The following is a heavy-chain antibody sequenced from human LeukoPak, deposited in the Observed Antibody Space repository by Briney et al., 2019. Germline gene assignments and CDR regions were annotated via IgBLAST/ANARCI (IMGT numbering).Heavy chain of an antibody. D-gene: IGHD6-19*01. J-gene: IGHJ3*02. CDR1: GYTFTNFD. CDR2: MNPNSGNT. V-gene: IGHV1-8*03. Sequence: ASVKVSCRASGYTFTNFDINWVRQASGQGLEWMGWMNPNSGNTGYAQNFQGRLTITRDTSISTAYMELSSLRSEDTAVYYCVRDSNGQTRADDPFDIWGQGTMVNLSS. CDR3: VRDSNGQTRADDPFDI.